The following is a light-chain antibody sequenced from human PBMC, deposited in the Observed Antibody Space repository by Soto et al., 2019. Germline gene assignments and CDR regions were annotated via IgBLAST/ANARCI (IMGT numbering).Light chain of an antibody. V-gene: IGKV3-15*01. CDR1: QSVGSN. CDR2: DAS. J-gene: IGKJ4*01. CDR3: QQYDDWPLT. Sequence: ELVMTQSPATLSVSPGERVTLSCRASQSVGSNLAWYQQKPGQAPRVLIYDASTRATVIPARFSGSGSGTEFTLTISSRQSEDFAIYYCQQYDDWPLTFGGGTKVEIK.